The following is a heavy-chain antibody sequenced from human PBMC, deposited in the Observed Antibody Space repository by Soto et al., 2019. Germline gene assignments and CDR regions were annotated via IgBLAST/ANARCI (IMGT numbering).Heavy chain of an antibody. J-gene: IGHJ4*02. CDR1: GFTFSDHY. Sequence: PGGSLRLSCAASGFTFSDHYMSWIRQAPGKGLEWIGYSSNSGSFTRYADSVKGRFSISRDNAKNSLHLQMNSLRGDDTAIYYCVRSGDNYNLLDYWGQGTPVTVSS. CDR3: VRSGDNYNLLDY. D-gene: IGHD1-1*01. CDR2: SSNSGSFT. V-gene: IGHV3-11*06.